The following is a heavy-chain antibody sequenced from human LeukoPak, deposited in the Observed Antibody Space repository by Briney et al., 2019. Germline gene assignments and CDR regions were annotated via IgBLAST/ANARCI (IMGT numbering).Heavy chain of an antibody. D-gene: IGHD2-21*01. V-gene: IGHV3-11*04. CDR2: ISRSGSTK. J-gene: IGHJ5*02. CDR3: ARDSRYSQYNWFDP. CDR1: GFTFSDYN. Sequence: GGSLRLSCAASGFTFSDYNMRWIRQAPGKGLEWVSSISRSGSTKYYADSVKGRFTIPRDNAKNSLYLQMNSLRAEDTAVYYCARDSRYSQYNWFDPWGQGTLVTVSS.